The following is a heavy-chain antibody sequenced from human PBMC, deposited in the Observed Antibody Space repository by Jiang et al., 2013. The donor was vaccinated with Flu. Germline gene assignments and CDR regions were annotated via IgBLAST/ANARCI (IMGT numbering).Heavy chain of an antibody. CDR3: AGDRLQRLTTVPYYYYYGLDV. CDR1: GDSVRSASYY. CDR2: IYYSGST. J-gene: IGHJ6*02. Sequence: KPSETLSLTCTVSGDSVRSASYYWSWIRQPPGKGLEWIGYIYYSGSTNYNPSLKSRVTLSVDTSKNQFSLKLSSVTAADTAVYYCAGDRLQRLTTVPYYYYYGLDVWGQGTTVTVSS. V-gene: IGHV4-61*01. D-gene: IGHD6-25*01.